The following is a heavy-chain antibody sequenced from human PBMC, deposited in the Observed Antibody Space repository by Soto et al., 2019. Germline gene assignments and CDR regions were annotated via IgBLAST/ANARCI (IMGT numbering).Heavy chain of an antibody. CDR3: ARQGGPDVLRYFDWSGSYFVY. CDR2: IYPGDSDT. D-gene: IGHD3-9*01. CDR1: GYSFTSYW. V-gene: IGHV5-51*01. Sequence: GESLKISCKGSGYSFTSYWIGWVRQMPGKGLEWMGIIYPGDSDTRYSPSFQGQVTISADKPISTAYLQWSSLKASDTAMYYCARQGGPDVLRYFDWSGSYFVYWGQGTLVTVSS. J-gene: IGHJ4*02.